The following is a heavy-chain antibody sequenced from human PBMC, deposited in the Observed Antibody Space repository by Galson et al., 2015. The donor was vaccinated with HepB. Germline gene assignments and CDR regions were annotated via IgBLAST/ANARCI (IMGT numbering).Heavy chain of an antibody. CDR1: GFTFSSYS. CDR2: ISSSSSTI. D-gene: IGHD2-21*01. Sequence: SLRLSCAASGFTFSSYSMNWVRQAPGKGLEWVSYISSSSSTIYYADSVKGRFTISRDNAKNSLYLQMNSLRAEDTAVYYCARDASQAVIWASYNWFDPWGQGTLVTVSS. J-gene: IGHJ5*02. V-gene: IGHV3-48*01. CDR3: ARDASQAVIWASYNWFDP.